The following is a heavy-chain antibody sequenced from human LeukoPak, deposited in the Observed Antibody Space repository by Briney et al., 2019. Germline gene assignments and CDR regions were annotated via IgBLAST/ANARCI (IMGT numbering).Heavy chain of an antibody. D-gene: IGHD3-16*01. CDR1: GGSFSGYY. Sequence: SETLSLTCAVYGGSFSGYYWSWIRQPPGKGLEWIGEINHSGSTNYNPSLKSRVTISVDTSKNQFSLKLSSVTAADTAVYYCARGNYVRGEDYWGQGTLVTVSS. CDR3: ARGNYVRGEDY. V-gene: IGHV4-34*01. J-gene: IGHJ4*02. CDR2: INHSGST.